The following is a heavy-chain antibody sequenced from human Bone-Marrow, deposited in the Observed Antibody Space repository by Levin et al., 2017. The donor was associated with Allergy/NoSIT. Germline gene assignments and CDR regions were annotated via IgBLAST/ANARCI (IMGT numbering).Heavy chain of an antibody. Sequence: GESLKISCAASGFNFNTYAMHWVRQAPGQRLEYVSGISNKGGNTYYASSVKGRFTVSRDNSKTTLYLQMDSLRAEDMAVYYCASSPVDSAMLYWGQGTLVTVSS. CDR2: ISNKGGNT. CDR3: ASSPVDSAMLY. CDR1: GFNFNTYA. J-gene: IGHJ4*02. D-gene: IGHD5-18*01. V-gene: IGHV3-64*01.